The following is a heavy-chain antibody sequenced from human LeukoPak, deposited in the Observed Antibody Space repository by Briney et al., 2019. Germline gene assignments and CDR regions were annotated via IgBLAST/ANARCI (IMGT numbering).Heavy chain of an antibody. V-gene: IGHV3-48*02. CDR1: GFSFSSYS. D-gene: IGHD1-1*01. CDR3: ARDVNWAFDR. J-gene: IGHJ4*02. CDR2: TTSSSSST. Sequence: GGSLRLSCAASGFSFSSYSMNWVRQAPGKGLEWVSYTTSSSSSTQYADSVKGRFTISRDNAKNSLYLQMNSLTDEDTAVYYCARDVNWAFDRWGQGTLVTVSS.